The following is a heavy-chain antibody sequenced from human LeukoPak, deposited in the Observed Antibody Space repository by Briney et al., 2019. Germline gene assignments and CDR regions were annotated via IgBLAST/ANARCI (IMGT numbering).Heavy chain of an antibody. J-gene: IGHJ6*04. CDR2: ISSSSSYI. D-gene: IGHD3-10*02. V-gene: IGHV3-21*01. Sequence: TGGSLRLSCAASGFTFSSYSMKWVRQTPGKGLEWVSFISSSSSYIYYADSVRGRFTISRDNAKNSLYLQMNSLRAEDTAVYYCAELGITMIGGVWGKGTTVTISS. CDR1: GFTFSSYS. CDR3: AELGITMIGGV.